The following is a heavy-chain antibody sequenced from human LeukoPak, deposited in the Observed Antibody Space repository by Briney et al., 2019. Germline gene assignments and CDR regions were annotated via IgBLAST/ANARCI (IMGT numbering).Heavy chain of an antibody. CDR2: IWYDGSNK. V-gene: IGHV3-33*01. J-gene: IGHJ4*02. CDR1: GSTFSSYG. CDR3: ARGPNSNWSGLDF. D-gene: IGHD6-6*01. Sequence: GGSLRLSCAASGSTFSSYGMHWVRQAPGKGLEWVAVIWYDGSNKYYADSVKGRFTISRDNSKNTLYLQMNSLRAEDTAVYYCARGPNSNWSGLDFWGQGTLLTVSS.